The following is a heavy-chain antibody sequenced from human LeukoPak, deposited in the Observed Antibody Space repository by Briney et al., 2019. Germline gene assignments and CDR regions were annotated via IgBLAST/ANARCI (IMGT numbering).Heavy chain of an antibody. Sequence: ASVKVSCKASGYTFTSYDINWVRQATGQGLEWMGYMNPNSGNTGYAQKFQGRVTMTRDTSISTAYTELSSLRFDDSAIYYCARVPRESNSHWGQGTLVTVSS. D-gene: IGHD1-1*01. J-gene: IGHJ4*02. CDR1: GYTFTSYD. V-gene: IGHV1-8*01. CDR3: ARVPRESNSH. CDR2: MNPNSGNT.